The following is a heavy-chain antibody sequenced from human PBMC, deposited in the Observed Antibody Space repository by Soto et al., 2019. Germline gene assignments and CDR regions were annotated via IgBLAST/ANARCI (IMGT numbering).Heavy chain of an antibody. Sequence: SLNVSCNASAYTFTNHYIHWVRQAPGQGLEWMGTISPSGDNTGYAQKFQGRVTMTTDTSTSTVYMELTSLKSEDTAIYYCARDESWKEVVRWFDPWRQGTLVTV. CDR2: ISPSGDNT. D-gene: IGHD3-10*01. J-gene: IGHJ5*02. CDR3: ARDESWKEVVRWFDP. CDR1: AYTFTNHY. V-gene: IGHV1-46*03.